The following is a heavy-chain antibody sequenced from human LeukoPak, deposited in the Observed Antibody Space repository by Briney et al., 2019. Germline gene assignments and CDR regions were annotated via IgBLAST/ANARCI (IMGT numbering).Heavy chain of an antibody. Sequence: GESLKISFQGSGYSFTSYWIGWVRPTPGKGLEWMGSIYPGDSNTKYNPSFQGQVIISADKSISTAYLQWSSLKPSDTAMYYCARRRRDGYIDYWGQGTLVTVSS. CDR1: GYSFTSYW. CDR2: IYPGDSNT. CDR3: ARRRRDGYIDY. J-gene: IGHJ4*02. V-gene: IGHV5-51*01. D-gene: IGHD5-24*01.